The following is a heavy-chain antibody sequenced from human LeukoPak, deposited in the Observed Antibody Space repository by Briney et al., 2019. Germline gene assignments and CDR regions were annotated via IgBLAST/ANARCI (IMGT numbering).Heavy chain of an antibody. CDR3: AKDRHYGMDV. J-gene: IGHJ6*04. CDR2: MSYDESFD. CDR1: GFNFRDYG. V-gene: IGHV3-30*18. Sequence: PGGSLRLSCAASGFNFRDYGIHWVRQAAGKGLEWVAAMSYDESFDYYADSVKGRFTISRDNSKNTLYLQMNSLRAEDTAVYYCAKDRHYGMDVWGKGTTVTVSS.